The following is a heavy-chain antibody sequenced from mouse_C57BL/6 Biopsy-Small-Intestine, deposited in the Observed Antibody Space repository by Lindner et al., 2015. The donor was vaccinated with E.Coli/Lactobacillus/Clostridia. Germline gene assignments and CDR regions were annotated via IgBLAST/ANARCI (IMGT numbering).Heavy chain of an antibody. V-gene: IGHV1-85*01. Sequence: VQLQESGPELVKPGASVQLSCKASGYTFTSYVINWVKQRPGQGLEWIGWIYPRDGTTSYNEKFKGKATLTVDTSSSTAFMDLHSLTSEDSAVYFCAREDSPYWYFDVWGTGTTATVSS. CDR1: GYTFTSYV. CDR3: AREDSPYWYFDV. J-gene: IGHJ1*03. CDR2: IYPRDGTT.